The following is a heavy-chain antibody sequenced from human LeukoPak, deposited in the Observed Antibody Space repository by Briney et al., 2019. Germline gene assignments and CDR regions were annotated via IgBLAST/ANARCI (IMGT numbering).Heavy chain of an antibody. CDR2: ISASGGT. CDR3: AGTLLPAIRGAFDI. D-gene: IGHD2-2*01. CDR1: GGSISSGTYY. J-gene: IGHJ3*02. Sequence: PSQTLSLTCSVSGGSISSGTYYWSWIRQSAGKGLEWIGRISASGGTNYNPSLSSRVTISIDTSKNQFSLKLISVTAADTAVYYCAGTLLPAIRGAFDIWGQGTMVTVSS. V-gene: IGHV4-61*02.